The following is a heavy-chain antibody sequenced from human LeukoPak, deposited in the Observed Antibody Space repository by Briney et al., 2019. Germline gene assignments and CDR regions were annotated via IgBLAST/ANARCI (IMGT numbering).Heavy chain of an antibody. CDR1: GGSFSGYY. CDR2: INHSGST. J-gene: IGHJ4*02. CDR3: ARGPLAVAGTTPLDY. D-gene: IGHD6-19*01. V-gene: IGHV4-34*01. Sequence: SETLSLTCAVYGGSFSGYYWSWIRQPPGKVLEWIGEINHSGSTNYNPSLKSRVTISVDTSKNQFSLKLSSVTAADTAVYYCARGPLAVAGTTPLDYWGQGTLVTVSS.